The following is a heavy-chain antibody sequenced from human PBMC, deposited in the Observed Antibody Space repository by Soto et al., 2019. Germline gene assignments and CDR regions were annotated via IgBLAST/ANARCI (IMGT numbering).Heavy chain of an antibody. CDR3: ARSYSGYDFDNWFDP. CDR1: GGSISSYY. CDR2: IYYSGST. Sequence: PSETLSLTCTVSGGSISSYYWSWIRQPPGKGLEWIGYIYYSGSTNYNPSLKSRVTISVDTSKNQFSLKLSSVTAADTAVYYCARSYSGYDFDNWFDPWGQGTLVTVSS. D-gene: IGHD5-12*01. V-gene: IGHV4-59*01. J-gene: IGHJ5*02.